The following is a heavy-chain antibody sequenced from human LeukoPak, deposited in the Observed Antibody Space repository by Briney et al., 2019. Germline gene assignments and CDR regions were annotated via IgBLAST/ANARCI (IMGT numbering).Heavy chain of an antibody. D-gene: IGHD2/OR15-2a*01. V-gene: IGHV3-74*01. J-gene: IGHJ4*02. Sequence: GGSLRLSCAASGNYWMHWFRQAPGKGLVWVSHINSDGSWTSYADSVKGRFTISKDNAKNTVYLQMNSLRAEDTAVYYCVSFYETYWGRGTLVTVSS. CDR2: INSDGSWT. CDR3: VSFYETY. CDR1: GNYW.